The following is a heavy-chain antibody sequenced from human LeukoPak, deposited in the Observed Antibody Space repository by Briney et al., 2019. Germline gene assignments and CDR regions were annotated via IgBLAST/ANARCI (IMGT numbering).Heavy chain of an antibody. J-gene: IGHJ4*02. V-gene: IGHV3-30-3*01. Sequence: PGGSLRLSCAASGFTFSSYAMHWVRQAPGKGLEWVAVISYDGSNKYYADSVKGRFTISRDNSKNTLYLQMNSLRAEGTAVYYCAKDPDYDSSGYSDYWGQGTLVTVSS. CDR1: GFTFSSYA. CDR3: AKDPDYDSSGYSDY. D-gene: IGHD3-22*01. CDR2: ISYDGSNK.